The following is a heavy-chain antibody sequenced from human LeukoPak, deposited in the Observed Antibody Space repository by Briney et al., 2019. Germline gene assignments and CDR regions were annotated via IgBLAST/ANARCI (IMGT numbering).Heavy chain of an antibody. D-gene: IGHD6-13*01. CDR2: INHSGST. Sequence: SETLSLTCAVYGGSFSGYYWSWIRQPPGKGLEWIGEINHSGSTNYNPSLKSRVTISVDTSKNQFSLKLSSVTAADTAVYYRARGHDSSSWSSFDYWGQGTLVTVSS. CDR3: ARGHDSSSWSSFDY. V-gene: IGHV4-34*01. J-gene: IGHJ4*02. CDR1: GGSFSGYY.